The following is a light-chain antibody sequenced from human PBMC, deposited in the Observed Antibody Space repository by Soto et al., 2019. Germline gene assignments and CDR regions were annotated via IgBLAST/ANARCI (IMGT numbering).Light chain of an antibody. Sequence: DIQMTQSPSSVSASVGDRVTITCRASQGITSWLAWYQQKPGRAPKLLIYAASSLQSVLPSRFSGSGSGRDFTLTISSLQTEEFATYFCQQTSSFPLSFGVGTNVEIK. CDR3: QQTSSFPLS. J-gene: IGKJ4*01. CDR1: QGITSW. V-gene: IGKV1-12*01. CDR2: AAS.